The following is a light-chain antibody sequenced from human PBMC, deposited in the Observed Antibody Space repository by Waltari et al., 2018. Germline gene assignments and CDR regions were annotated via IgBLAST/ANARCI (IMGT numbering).Light chain of an antibody. CDR2: NVS. CDR1: TPAIAVFAY. CDR3: ISYTSRTTYV. J-gene: IGLJ1*01. Sequence: QSALTQPASVSGSPGQSLTISCTGTTPAIAVFAYFSWYQQHPGKVPRLVIHNVSQRPSGVSNRFSGSKSGNTASLTISGLQAEDEADYYCISYTSRTTYVFGTGTKVTVL. V-gene: IGLV2-14*01.